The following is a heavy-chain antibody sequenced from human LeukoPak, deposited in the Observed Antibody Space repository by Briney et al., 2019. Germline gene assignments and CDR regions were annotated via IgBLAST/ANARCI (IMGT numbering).Heavy chain of an antibody. V-gene: IGHV2-5*02. D-gene: IGHD6-19*01. CDR3: AHMGQWLVTNWFDP. Sequence: SGPTLVKPTQTLTLTCTFSGFSLSTSGVGVGWIREPPGKALEWLALIYWDDDKRYSPSLKSRLTITKDTSKNQVVLTMTNMDPVDTATYYCAHMGQWLVTNWFDPWGQGTLVSVSS. CDR2: IYWDDDK. J-gene: IGHJ5*02. CDR1: GFSLSTSGVG.